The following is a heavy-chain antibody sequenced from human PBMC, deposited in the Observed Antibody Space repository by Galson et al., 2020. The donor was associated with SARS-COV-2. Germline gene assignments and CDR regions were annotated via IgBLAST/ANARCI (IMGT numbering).Heavy chain of an antibody. Sequence: TGGSLRLSCAASGFTFSSYAMHWVRQAPGKGLEWVAVISYDGSNKYYADSVKGRFTISRDNSKNTLYLQMNSLRAEDTAVYYCARDGGGWFDPWGQGTLVTV. CDR1: GFTFSSYA. J-gene: IGHJ5*02. CDR2: ISYDGSNK. V-gene: IGHV3-30-3*01. D-gene: IGHD3-16*01. CDR3: ARDGGGWFDP.